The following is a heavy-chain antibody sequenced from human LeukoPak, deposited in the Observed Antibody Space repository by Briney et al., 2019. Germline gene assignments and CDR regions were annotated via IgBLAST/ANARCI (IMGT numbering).Heavy chain of an antibody. J-gene: IGHJ4*02. V-gene: IGHV3-7*03. D-gene: IGHD2-8*02. CDR3: ARDCGAAITGPRFDL. CDR1: GFTFSTYW. Sequence: GGSLRLSCAASGFTFSTYWMSWVRQAPGKVLEWVAMIRPDGSGEYYVDSVKGRFTISRDNVNYSLYLQMNSLTAEDTAVYYCARDCGAAITGPRFDLWGQGARVTVSS. CDR2: IRPDGSGE.